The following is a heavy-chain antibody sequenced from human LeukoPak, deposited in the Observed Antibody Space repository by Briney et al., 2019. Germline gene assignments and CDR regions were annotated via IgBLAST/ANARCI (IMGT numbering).Heavy chain of an antibody. J-gene: IGHJ4*02. Sequence: KPGGSLRLSCAASGFSFTNVWMSWVRQGPGKGLEWVGRIKSKTDGGTTAYAASVKGRFTISRDDSKNTLYLQMNSLKSEDTAVYYCTTPIAAAGHSDYWGQGTLVTVSS. D-gene: IGHD6-13*01. CDR3: TTPIAAAGHSDY. CDR2: IKSKTDGGTT. CDR1: GFSFTNVW. V-gene: IGHV3-15*01.